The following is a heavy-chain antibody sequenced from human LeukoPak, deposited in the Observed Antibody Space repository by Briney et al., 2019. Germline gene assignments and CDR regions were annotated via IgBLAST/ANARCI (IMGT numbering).Heavy chain of an antibody. CDR3: AKDYDTVTTYEYFQH. V-gene: IGHV3-23*01. Sequence: PGASLRLSCAASGFTFSSYAMSWVRQAPGKGLEWVSAISGGGGSTYYADSVKGRFTISRDNSKNTLYLQMNSLRAEDTAVYYCAKDYDTVTTYEYFQHWGQGTLVTVSS. CDR1: GFTFSSYA. CDR2: ISGGGGST. D-gene: IGHD4-17*01. J-gene: IGHJ1*01.